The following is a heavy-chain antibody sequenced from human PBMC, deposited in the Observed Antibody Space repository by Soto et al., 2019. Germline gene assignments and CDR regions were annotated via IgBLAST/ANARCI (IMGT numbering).Heavy chain of an antibody. J-gene: IGHJ4*02. CDR1: GVTFDDYG. V-gene: IGHV3-20*04. Sequence: GGSLRLSCAASGVTFDDYGMSWVRQAPGKGLEWVSGINWNGGSTNYADSVKGRFAISRDNAKSSLYLQMNSLRAEDTALYYCARDVKSSSWYSSYFDYWGQGTLVTVSS. D-gene: IGHD6-13*01. CDR3: ARDVKSSSWYSSYFDY. CDR2: INWNGGST.